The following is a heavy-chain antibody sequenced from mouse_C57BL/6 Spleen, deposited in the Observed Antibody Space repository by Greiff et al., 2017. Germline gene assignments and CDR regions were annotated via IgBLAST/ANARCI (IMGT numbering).Heavy chain of an antibody. D-gene: IGHD2-4*01. CDR1: GYTFTSYW. CDR2: IDPSDSET. V-gene: IGHV1-52*01. Sequence: QVQLKESGAELVRPGSSVKLSCKASGYTFTSYWMHWVKQRPIQGLEWIGNIDPSDSETHYNQKFKDKATLTVDKSSSTAYMQLSSLTSEDSAVYYCARFMGDYDVNYFDYWGQGTTLTVSS. CDR3: ARFMGDYDVNYFDY. J-gene: IGHJ2*01.